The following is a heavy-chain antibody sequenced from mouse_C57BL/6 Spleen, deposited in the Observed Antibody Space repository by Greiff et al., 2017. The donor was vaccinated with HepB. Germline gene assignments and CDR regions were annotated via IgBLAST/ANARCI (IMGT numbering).Heavy chain of an antibody. V-gene: IGHV1-59*01. CDR3: ATYGNIDY. D-gene: IGHD2-1*01. J-gene: IGHJ2*01. CDR1: GYTFTSYW. CDR2: IDPSDSYT. Sequence: QVQLQQPGAELVRPGTSVKLSCKASGYTFTSYWMHWVKQRPGQGLEWIGVIDPSDSYTNYNQKFKGKATLTVDPSSSTTYMQLSSLTSEDSAVYYCATYGNIDYWGQGTTLTVSS.